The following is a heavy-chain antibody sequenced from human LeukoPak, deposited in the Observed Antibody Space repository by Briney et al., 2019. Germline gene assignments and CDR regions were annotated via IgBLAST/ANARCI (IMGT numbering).Heavy chain of an antibody. J-gene: IGHJ4*02. D-gene: IGHD5-18*01. Sequence: SVKVSCKSSGGTFSSYAISWVRHAPGQGLEWMGRIIPILGIANYAQKFQGRVTITADKSTSTAYMELSSLRSEDTAVYYCARVDTAMVIDYWGQGTLVAVSS. CDR2: IIPILGIA. CDR3: ARVDTAMVIDY. CDR1: GGTFSSYA. V-gene: IGHV1-69*04.